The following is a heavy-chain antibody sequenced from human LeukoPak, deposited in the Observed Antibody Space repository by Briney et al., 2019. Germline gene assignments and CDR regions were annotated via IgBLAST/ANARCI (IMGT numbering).Heavy chain of an antibody. Sequence: PSQTLSLTCTVSGGSISSGSYYWSWIRQPAGKGLEWIGRIYTSGSTNYNPSLKSRVTIPVDTSKNQFSLKLSSVTAADTAVYYCARSMYDFWSGSTNAFDIWGQGTMVTVSS. D-gene: IGHD3-3*01. CDR3: ARSMYDFWSGSTNAFDI. CDR1: GGSISSGSYY. CDR2: IYTSGST. J-gene: IGHJ3*02. V-gene: IGHV4-61*02.